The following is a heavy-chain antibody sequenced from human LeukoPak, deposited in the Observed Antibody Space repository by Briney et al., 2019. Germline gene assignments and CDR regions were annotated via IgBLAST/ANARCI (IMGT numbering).Heavy chain of an antibody. J-gene: IGHJ4*02. CDR3: ARGVTTVRGAYSRDY. V-gene: IGHV4-4*02. CDR2: IYHSGST. D-gene: IGHD3-10*01. CDR1: GGSISSSNW. Sequence: SETLSLTCAVSGGSISSSNWWSWVRQPPGKGLEWIGEIYHSGSTNYNPSLKSRVTISVDKSKNQFSLKLSSVTAADTAVYYCARGVTTVRGAYSRDYWGQGTLVTVSS.